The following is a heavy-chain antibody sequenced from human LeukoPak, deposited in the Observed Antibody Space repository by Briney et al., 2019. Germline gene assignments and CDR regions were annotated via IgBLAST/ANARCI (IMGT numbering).Heavy chain of an antibody. CDR1: GYTFTDYY. CDR2: INPNPNSGGT. Sequence: ASVKVSCKASGYTFTDYYLHWVRQAPGQGLEWVGWINPNPNSGGTSYAQKFQGRVTMTRDTSINTAYLQWSSLKASDTAMYYCARLRRYSSSQPGELDFWGQGTLVTVSS. J-gene: IGHJ4*02. D-gene: IGHD2-2*01. V-gene: IGHV1-2*02. CDR3: ARLRRYSSSQPGELDF.